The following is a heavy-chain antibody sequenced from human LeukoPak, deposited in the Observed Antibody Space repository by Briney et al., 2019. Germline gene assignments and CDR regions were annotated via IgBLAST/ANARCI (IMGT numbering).Heavy chain of an antibody. D-gene: IGHD2-2*01. J-gene: IGHJ4*02. V-gene: IGHV1-46*01. CDR2: INPSGGST. CDR1: GYTSTGYD. CDR3: ARDYGAGVVVSPDLRDY. Sequence: ASVKVSCKASGYTSTGYDMPSVRQAPGQGLEWMGIINPSGGSTSYAQKFQGRVTMTRDTSTSTVYMELSTLRSEDTAVYYCARDYGAGVVVSPDLRDYWGQGTLVTVSS.